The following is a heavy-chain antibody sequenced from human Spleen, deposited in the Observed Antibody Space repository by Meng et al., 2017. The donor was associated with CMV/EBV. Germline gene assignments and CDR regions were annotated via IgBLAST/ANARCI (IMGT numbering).Heavy chain of an antibody. Sequence: CAVEGGDVSGYYWSWIRQPQGKELEWLGQINHSGRTNDNPSLKRRVTISVDTSKNQFSRKLSSVTAADTAVYYCATNSSGWYGYFDPWGQGTLVTVSS. CDR3: ATNSSGWYGYFDP. D-gene: IGHD6-19*01. V-gene: IGHV4-34*01. CDR2: INHSGRT. CDR1: GGDVSGYY. J-gene: IGHJ5*02.